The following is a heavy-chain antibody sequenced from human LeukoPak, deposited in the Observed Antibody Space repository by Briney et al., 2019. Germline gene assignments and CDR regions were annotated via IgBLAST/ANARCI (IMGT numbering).Heavy chain of an antibody. CDR1: GLTFSSYA. D-gene: IGHD5-24*01. Sequence: GRSLRLSCAASGLTFSSYAMHWVRQAPGKGLEWVAVISYDGSNKYYADSVKGRFTISRDNSKNTLYLQMNSLRAEDTAVYYCARGPKRWLQPYYFDYWGQGTLVTVSS. CDR3: ARGPKRWLQPYYFDY. CDR2: ISYDGSNK. J-gene: IGHJ4*02. V-gene: IGHV3-30*04.